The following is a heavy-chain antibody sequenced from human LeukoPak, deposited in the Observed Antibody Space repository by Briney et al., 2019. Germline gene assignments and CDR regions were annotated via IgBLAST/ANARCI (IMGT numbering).Heavy chain of an antibody. V-gene: IGHV4-59*01. D-gene: IGHD3-22*01. CDR3: ARGADSSGYYSIFYFDY. CDR2: IYYTGST. Sequence: PSETLSLTCIVSGGSISSYYWSWIRQPPGKGLEWIGYIYYTGSTNYNPSLKSRVTISVDTSKNQFSLKLSSVTAADTAVYYCARGADSSGYYSIFYFDYWGQGTLVTVSS. J-gene: IGHJ4*02. CDR1: GGSISSYY.